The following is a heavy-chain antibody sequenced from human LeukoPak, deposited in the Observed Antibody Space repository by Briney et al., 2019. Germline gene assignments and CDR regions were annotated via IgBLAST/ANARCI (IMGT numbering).Heavy chain of an antibody. Sequence: SETLSLTCTVSGASVSSGSYYWGRIRQPPGKGLEWIGYIYYSGSTNYNPSLKSRVTISVDTSKNQFSLKLSSVTAADTAVYYCARGSRGYSYGWGQGTLVTVSS. CDR3: ARGSRGYSYG. CDR1: GASVSSGSYY. V-gene: IGHV4-61*01. D-gene: IGHD5-18*01. J-gene: IGHJ4*02. CDR2: IYYSGST.